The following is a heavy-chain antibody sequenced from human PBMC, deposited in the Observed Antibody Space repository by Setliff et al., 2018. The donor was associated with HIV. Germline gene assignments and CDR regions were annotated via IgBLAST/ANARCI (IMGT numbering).Heavy chain of an antibody. CDR3: ARRGVPQQIDLDS. D-gene: IGHD3-10*01. J-gene: IGHJ5*01. Sequence: ASVKVSCKASGHTFANSYLHWVRQGPGQGLEWMGIMNPNDGGTQYAQNFRGRVSMTRDTSTTTVYMELYSLRAEDTAVYYGARRGVPQQIDLDSWGHGTLVTVSS. CDR1: GHTFANSY. CDR2: MNPNDGGT. V-gene: IGHV1-46*01.